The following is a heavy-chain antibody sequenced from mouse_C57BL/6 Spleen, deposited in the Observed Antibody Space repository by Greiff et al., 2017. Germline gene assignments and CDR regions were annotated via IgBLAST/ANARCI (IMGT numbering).Heavy chain of an antibody. CDR3: ARPNYSKGNWYFDV. Sequence: VQLQQPGTELVKPGASVKLSCKASGYTFTSYWMHWVKQRPGQGLEWIGNINPSNGGTNYNEKFKSKATLTVDKSSSTAYMQLSSLTSEDSAVYYCARPNYSKGNWYFDVWGTGTTVTVSS. D-gene: IGHD2-5*01. CDR2: INPSNGGT. V-gene: IGHV1-53*01. CDR1: GYTFTSYW. J-gene: IGHJ1*03.